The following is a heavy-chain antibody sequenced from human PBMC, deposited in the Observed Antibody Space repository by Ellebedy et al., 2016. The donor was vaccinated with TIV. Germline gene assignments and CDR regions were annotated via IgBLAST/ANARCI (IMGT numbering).Heavy chain of an antibody. Sequence: ASVKVSXXASGYIFTDYGISWARQAPGQGLEWMGWISAYSGDTKYPQKLQGRVTLTTDASTSTAYLELSSLRSDDTAVYYCAGDYQGSESDHWGQGTLVSVSS. CDR2: ISAYSGDT. J-gene: IGHJ5*02. CDR3: AGDYQGSESDH. CDR1: GYIFTDYG. V-gene: IGHV1-18*01. D-gene: IGHD3-16*02.